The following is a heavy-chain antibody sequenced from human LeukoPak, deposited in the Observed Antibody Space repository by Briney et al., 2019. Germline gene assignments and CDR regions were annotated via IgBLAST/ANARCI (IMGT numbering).Heavy chain of an antibody. CDR3: AGVVAGRYYYYYYYMDV. CDR1: GFTFSSYW. V-gene: IGHV3-74*01. D-gene: IGHD6-19*01. Sequence: GGSLRLSCAASGFTFSSYWMHWVRQAPGKGLVWVSRINSDGSSTSYADSVKGRFTISRDNAKNTLYLQMKSLRAEDTAVYYCAGVVAGRYYYYYYYMDVWGKGTTVTVS. J-gene: IGHJ6*03. CDR2: INSDGSST.